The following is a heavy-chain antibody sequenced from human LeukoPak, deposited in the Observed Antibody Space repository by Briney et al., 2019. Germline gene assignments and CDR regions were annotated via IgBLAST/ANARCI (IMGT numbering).Heavy chain of an antibody. CDR2: MNPNSGNT. J-gene: IGHJ6*02. CDR3: ARSAASLYYYGMDV. CDR1: GYTFTSYD. V-gene: IGHV1-8*01. D-gene: IGHD2-15*01. Sequence: ASVTVSCKASGYTFTSYDINWVRQAPGQGLEWMGWMNPNSGNTGYAQKFQGRVTMTRNTSISTAYMELSSLRSEDTAVYYCARSAASLYYYGMDVWGQGTTVTVSS.